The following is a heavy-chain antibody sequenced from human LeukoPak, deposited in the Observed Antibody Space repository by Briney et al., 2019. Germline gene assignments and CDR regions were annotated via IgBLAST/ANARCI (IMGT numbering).Heavy chain of an antibody. D-gene: IGHD5-12*01. CDR1: GFTFRAYT. J-gene: IGHJ4*02. V-gene: IGHV3-48*04. CDR3: ARPVDYNAGDY. Sequence: GGALRLSCSASGFTFRAYTMSWVRQAPGQGLEWVSYISSGSSSVYYADSVKGRFTISRDNAKNSLYLQMNSLRAEDTAVYYCARPVDYNAGDYWGQGTLVTVSS. CDR2: ISSGSSSV.